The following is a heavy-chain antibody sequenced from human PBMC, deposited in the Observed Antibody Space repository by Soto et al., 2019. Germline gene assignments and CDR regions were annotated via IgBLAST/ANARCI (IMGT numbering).Heavy chain of an antibody. J-gene: IGHJ4*02. CDR3: ARDYDSSGDY. V-gene: IGHV4-39*01. CDR1: GGSISSSSYY. CDR2: IYYSGST. Sequence: QLQLQESGPGLVKPSETLSLTCTVSGGSISSSSYYWGWIRQPPGKGLEWIGSIYYSGSTYYNPTLKSRVTISVGASKDQYSLKRSSVPAADTAVYYCARDYDSSGDYWGQGTLVTVSS. D-gene: IGHD3-22*01.